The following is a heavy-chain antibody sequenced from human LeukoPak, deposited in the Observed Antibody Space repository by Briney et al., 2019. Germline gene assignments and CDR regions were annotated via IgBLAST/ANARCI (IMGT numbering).Heavy chain of an antibody. Sequence: GGSLRLSCAASGVTLSTYAMSWARKAPGKGLEWVSGISSSGSGDNTYYADSVKGRFTISRDNAKDSLYLQMNSLRAEDTAVYYCARDHDYVWGSYRWGYYYYGMDVWGQGTTVTVSS. CDR3: ARDHDYVWGSYRWGYYYYGMDV. V-gene: IGHV3-21*01. CDR2: ISSSGSGDNT. D-gene: IGHD3-16*02. J-gene: IGHJ6*02. CDR1: GVTLSTYA.